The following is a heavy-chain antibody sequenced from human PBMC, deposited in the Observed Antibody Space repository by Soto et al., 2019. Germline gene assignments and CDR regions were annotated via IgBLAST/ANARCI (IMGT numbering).Heavy chain of an antibody. D-gene: IGHD3-3*01. CDR3: ARGSEPYYDFWSGPFDP. Sequence: SETLSLACDVSGGSISSGGYSWSWIRQPSGKGLEWIGYIYHSGSTYYNPSLKSRVTISVDRSKNQFSLKLSSVTAADTAVYYCARGSEPYYDFWSGPFDPWGQGTLVTVSS. J-gene: IGHJ5*02. CDR2: IYHSGST. V-gene: IGHV4-30-2*01. CDR1: GGSISSGGYS.